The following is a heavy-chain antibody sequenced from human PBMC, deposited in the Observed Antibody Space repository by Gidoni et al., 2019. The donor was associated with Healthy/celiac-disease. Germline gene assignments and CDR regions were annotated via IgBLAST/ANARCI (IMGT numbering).Heavy chain of an antibody. CDR1: GFTFSSYS. CDR3: ARDVVRVATTLYYYYYGMDV. D-gene: IGHD5-12*01. J-gene: IGHJ6*02. CDR2: ISSSSSYI. V-gene: IGHV3-21*01. Sequence: EVQLVESGGGLVKPGGSLRLSCAASGFTFSSYSMNWVRQAPGKGLEWVSSISSSSSYIYYADSVKGRFTISRDNAKNSLYLQMNSLRAEDTAVYYCARDVVRVATTLYYYYYGMDVWGQGTTVTVSS.